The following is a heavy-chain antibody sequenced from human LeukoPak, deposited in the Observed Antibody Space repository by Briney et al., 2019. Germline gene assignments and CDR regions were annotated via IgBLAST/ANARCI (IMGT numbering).Heavy chain of an antibody. Sequence: GGSLRLSCAASGFTFSSYWMTWVRQAPGKGLEWVANIKQDRSDTYYVDSAKGRITISRDNAKNSLYLQMNSLRAEDTAVYYCARDREAVTTTPYYYYYGMDVWGQGTTVTVSS. J-gene: IGHJ6*02. CDR3: ARDREAVTTTPYYYYYGMDV. V-gene: IGHV3-7*01. CDR2: IKQDRSDT. CDR1: GFTFSSYW. D-gene: IGHD4-17*01.